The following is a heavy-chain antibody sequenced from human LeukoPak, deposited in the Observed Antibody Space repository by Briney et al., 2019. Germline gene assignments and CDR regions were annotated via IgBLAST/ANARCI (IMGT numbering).Heavy chain of an antibody. CDR2: FDPEDGET. J-gene: IGHJ4*02. V-gene: IGHV1-24*01. CDR3: ATVLLWFGEPRNYFDY. D-gene: IGHD3-10*01. CDR1: GYTLTELS. Sequence: ASVMVSCKVSGYTLTELSMHWVRQAPGKGLEWMGGFDPEDGETIYAQKFQGRVTMTEDTSTDTAYMELSSLRSEDTAVYYCATVLLWFGEPRNYFDYWGQGTLVTVSS.